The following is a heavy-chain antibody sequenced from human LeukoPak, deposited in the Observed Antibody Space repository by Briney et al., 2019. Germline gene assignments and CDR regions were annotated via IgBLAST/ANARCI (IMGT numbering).Heavy chain of an antibody. CDR1: GGSFIGYY. Sequence: SETLSLTCAVYGGSFIGYYWSWVRQPPGKGLEWIGEINHSGSTNYNPSLKSRVTISVDTSKNQFSLRLSSVTAADTAVYYCARLVGATGGHWGQGTLVTVSS. D-gene: IGHD1-26*01. CDR2: INHSGST. J-gene: IGHJ4*02. V-gene: IGHV4-34*01. CDR3: ARLVGATGGH.